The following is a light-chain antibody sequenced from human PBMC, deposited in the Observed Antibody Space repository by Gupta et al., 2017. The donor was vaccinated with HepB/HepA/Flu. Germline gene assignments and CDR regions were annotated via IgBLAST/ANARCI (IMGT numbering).Light chain of an antibody. CDR3: NARNGGDNHLV. CDR2: GKD. V-gene: IGLV3-19*01. Sequence: SSELTQAPAVSVALGQTARITCQGDSIRSYFASWYQQKPGQAPVLVNYGKDNRPSGIPDPVSCSSTGITASLTSAEAQAEDEADYYCNARNGGDNHLVFGGGTKLTVL. CDR1: SIRSYF. J-gene: IGLJ2*01.